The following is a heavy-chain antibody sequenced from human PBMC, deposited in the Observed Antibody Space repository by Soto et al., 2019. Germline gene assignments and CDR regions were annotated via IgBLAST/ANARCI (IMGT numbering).Heavy chain of an antibody. CDR3: AGPTADYDSSGYYYA. D-gene: IGHD3-22*01. CDR1: GGTFSSYT. Sequence: QVQLVQSGAEVKKPGSSVKVSCKASGGTFSSYTISWVRQAPGQGLEWMGRIIPILGIANYAQKFQGRVTSTADKATSTAYMELSSLRAEDTAVYYCAGPTADYDSSGYYYAWGQGTLVTVSS. V-gene: IGHV1-69*02. CDR2: IIPILGIA. J-gene: IGHJ5*02.